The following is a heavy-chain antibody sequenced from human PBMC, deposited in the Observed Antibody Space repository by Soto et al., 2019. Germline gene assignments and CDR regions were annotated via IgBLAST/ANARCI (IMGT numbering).Heavy chain of an antibody. CDR2: INHSGST. Sequence: PSETLSLTCAVYGGSFSCYYWSWIRQPPGKGLEWIGEINHSGSTNYNPSLKSRVTISVDTPKNQFSLKLSSVTAADTAVYYCARVFFNYYGSGSYSLDYWGQGALVTVS. J-gene: IGHJ4*02. CDR1: GGSFSCYY. D-gene: IGHD3-10*01. V-gene: IGHV4-34*01. CDR3: ARVFFNYYGSGSYSLDY.